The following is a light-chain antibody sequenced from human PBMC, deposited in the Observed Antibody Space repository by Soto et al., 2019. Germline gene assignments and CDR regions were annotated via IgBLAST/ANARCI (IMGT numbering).Light chain of an antibody. V-gene: IGKV1-9*01. CDR2: AAS. CDR1: QGISSY. Sequence: IQLTQSPSFLSASVGDRVTITCRASQGISSYLSWYQQRPGKAPKLLIYAASTLQSGVLSRFSGSGSGTEFTLVIRSLQPEDFATYYCQQLNSYPLTFGGVTKVEIK. CDR3: QQLNSYPLT. J-gene: IGKJ4*01.